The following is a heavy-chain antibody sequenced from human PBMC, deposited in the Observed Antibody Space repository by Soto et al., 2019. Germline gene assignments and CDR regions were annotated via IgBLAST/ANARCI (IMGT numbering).Heavy chain of an antibody. D-gene: IGHD3-22*01. V-gene: IGHV1-69*01. CDR2: IIPIFGTA. CDR3: ARGITMIVVVPYYYYGMDV. J-gene: IGHJ6*02. Sequence: QVQLVQSGAEVKKPGSSVKVSCKASGGTFSSYAISWVRQAPGQGLEWMGGIIPIFGTANYAQKFQGRVTITADESTSTAYMELSSLRSEDTAVYYCARGITMIVVVPYYYYGMDVWGQGTTVTVSS. CDR1: GGTFSSYA.